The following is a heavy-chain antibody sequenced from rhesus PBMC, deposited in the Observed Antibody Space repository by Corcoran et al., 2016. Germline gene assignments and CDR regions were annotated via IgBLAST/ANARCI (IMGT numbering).Heavy chain of an antibody. V-gene: IGHV4-93*02. CDR2: FVGSGGYH. D-gene: IGHD3-3*01. Sequence: QVHLQESGPAVVQPSETLAPTCTVSSGSVGGRHWWTGIRQSPGKGQEWIGAFVGSGGYHEYNPSLDSRVTISVDASKKQFFLRVTSVTAADSATYYGGRRPNYNGLDSWGQGVVVTVSS. J-gene: IGHJ6*01. CDR1: SGSVGGRHW. CDR3: GRRPNYNGLDS.